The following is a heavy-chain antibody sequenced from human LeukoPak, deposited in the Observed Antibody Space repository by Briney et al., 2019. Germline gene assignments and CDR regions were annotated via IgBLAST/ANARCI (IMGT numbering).Heavy chain of an antibody. CDR2: IRYDGSNK. J-gene: IGHJ4*02. D-gene: IGHD5-24*01. V-gene: IGHV3-30*02. CDR1: GFTFSSYA. Sequence: GGSLRLSCAASGFTFSSYAMSWVRQAPGKGLEWVSFIRYDGSNKYYADSVKGRFTVSKDNSRNTVYLQINSLRAEDTAIYYCAKDQNFRNSDYWGQGTLVTVSS. CDR3: AKDQNFRNSDY.